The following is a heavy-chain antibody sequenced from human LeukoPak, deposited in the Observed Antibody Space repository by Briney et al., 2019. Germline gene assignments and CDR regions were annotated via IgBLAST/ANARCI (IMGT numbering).Heavy chain of an antibody. CDR2: IYYSGST. J-gene: IGHJ5*02. Sequence: SETLSLTCTVSGGPISSTSYYWGWIRQPPGKGLEWIGSIYYSGSTYYNPSLKSRVTISVDTSKNQFSLKLSSVTAADTAVYYCARVGRYCSSTSCYWGWFDPWGQGTLVTVSS. V-gene: IGHV4-39*07. D-gene: IGHD2-2*01. CDR1: GGPISSTSYY. CDR3: ARVGRYCSSTSCYWGWFDP.